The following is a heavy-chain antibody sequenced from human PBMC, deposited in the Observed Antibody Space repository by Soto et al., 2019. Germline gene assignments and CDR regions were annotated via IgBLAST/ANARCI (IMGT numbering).Heavy chain of an antibody. J-gene: IGHJ4*02. CDR2: ITTKASGETT. Sequence: GGSLRLSCTASGFTFGDSAMSWFRQAPGKGLEWIGFITTKASGETTDHAASVKGRFTISRDDSKSILYLQMSSLEIGDTAVYYCTRGHTIIPYWGQGTLVTVSS. V-gene: IGHV3-49*03. CDR1: GFTFGDSA. CDR3: TRGHTIIPY.